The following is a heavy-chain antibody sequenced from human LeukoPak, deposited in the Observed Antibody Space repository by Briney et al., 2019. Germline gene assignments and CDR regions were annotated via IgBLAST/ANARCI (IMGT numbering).Heavy chain of an antibody. CDR1: GYTFTSYY. J-gene: IGHJ4*02. D-gene: IGHD1-26*01. CDR3: ARESWEAFDY. V-gene: IGHV1-46*01. CDR2: INPSGGST. Sequence: ASVKVSCKASGYTFTSYYTHWVRQAPGQGLEWMGIINPSGGSTSYAQKFQGRVTMTRDTSTSTVYMELSSLRSDDTAVYYCARESWEAFDYWGQGTLVTVSS.